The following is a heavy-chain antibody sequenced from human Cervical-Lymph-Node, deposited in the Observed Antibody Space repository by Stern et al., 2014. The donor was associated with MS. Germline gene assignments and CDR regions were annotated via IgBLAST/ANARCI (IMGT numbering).Heavy chain of an antibody. CDR2: IYPGDSDTGDSHT. CDR1: GYRFTSYW. CDR3: ARQRYFDY. V-gene: IGHV5-51*01. Sequence: EVQLEESGAEVKKPGESLKISCKGSGYRFTSYWIGWVRQRPGKGLEWMGMIYPGDSDTGDSHTRYSPSFQGQVTISADKSSSTAYLQWNNLKASDTAIYYCARQRYFDYWGQGTLVTVSS. J-gene: IGHJ4*02.